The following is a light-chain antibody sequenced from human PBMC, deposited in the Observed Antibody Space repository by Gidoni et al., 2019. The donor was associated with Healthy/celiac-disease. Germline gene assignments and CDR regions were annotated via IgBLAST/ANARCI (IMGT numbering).Light chain of an antibody. J-gene: IGLJ1*01. CDR1: SSDVGGYNY. Sequence: QSALTQPRSVSGSPGKSVPISCTGTSSDVGGYNYVPWYQQHPGKAPKLMIYDVSKRPSGVPDRFSGSKSGNTASLTISGLQAEDEADYYCCSYAGSYTYVFGTGTKVTVL. CDR3: CSYAGSYTYV. V-gene: IGLV2-11*01. CDR2: DVS.